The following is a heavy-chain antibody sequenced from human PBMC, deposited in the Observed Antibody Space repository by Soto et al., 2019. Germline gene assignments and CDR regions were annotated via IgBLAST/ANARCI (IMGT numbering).Heavy chain of an antibody. D-gene: IGHD3-10*01. CDR1: GYSFTSYW. CDR2: IYPGDSDT. Sequence: GESLKISCKGSGYSFTSYWIGWVRQMPGKGLEWMGIIYPGDSDTRYSPSFQGQVTISADKSISTAYLQWSSLKASDTAMYYCARHRIGDPDYYYYYYMDVWGKGTTVTVSS. V-gene: IGHV5-51*01. CDR3: ARHRIGDPDYYYYYYMDV. J-gene: IGHJ6*03.